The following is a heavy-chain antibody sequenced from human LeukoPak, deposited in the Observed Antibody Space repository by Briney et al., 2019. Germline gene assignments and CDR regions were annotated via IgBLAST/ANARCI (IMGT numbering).Heavy chain of an antibody. J-gene: IGHJ4*02. CDR3: ARKVLSGSRYFDY. Sequence: GGSLRLSCAASGFTFSGYEMNWVRQAPGKGLEWVSYISRSGRTIYDADSVKGRFTISRDNAKNSLFLQMNSLRAEDTAVYYCARKVLSGSRYFDYWGQGALVTVSS. CDR1: GFTFSGYE. CDR2: ISRSGRTI. V-gene: IGHV3-48*03. D-gene: IGHD1-26*01.